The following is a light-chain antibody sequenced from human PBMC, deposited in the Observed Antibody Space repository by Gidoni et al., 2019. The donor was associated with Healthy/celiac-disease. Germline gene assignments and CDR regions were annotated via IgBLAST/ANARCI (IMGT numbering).Light chain of an antibody. CDR2: DAS. J-gene: IGKJ4*01. CDR1: QSISSY. CDR3: QQSYSTPLN. Sequence: DIQMPQSPSYLSASVGDRVTITCRASQSISSYLNWYQQKPGKAPKLLIYDASSLQSGVPSRFSGSGSGTDFTLTISSLQPEDFATYYCQQSYSTPLNFGGGTKVEIK. V-gene: IGKV1-39*01.